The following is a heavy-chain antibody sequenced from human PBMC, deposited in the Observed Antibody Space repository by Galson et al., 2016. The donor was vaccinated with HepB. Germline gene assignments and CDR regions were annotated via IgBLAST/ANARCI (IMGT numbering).Heavy chain of an antibody. CDR3: ATGLYYGDYAPHY. V-gene: IGHV3-23*01. J-gene: IGHJ4*02. Sequence: SLRLSCAASGFTFSRYAMSWVRQAPGKGLEWVSAISGSRGSTYYADSVKGRFSISRDNAKNSLYLQMNSLRVEDTAVYYCATGLYYGDYAPHYWGQGTLATVSS. D-gene: IGHD4-17*01. CDR1: GFTFSRYA. CDR2: ISGSRGST.